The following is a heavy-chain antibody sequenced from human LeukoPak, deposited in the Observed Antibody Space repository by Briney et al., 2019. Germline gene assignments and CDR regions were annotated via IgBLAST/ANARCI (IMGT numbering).Heavy chain of an antibody. V-gene: IGHV3-33*01. CDR2: ILYDGNNK. Sequence: GGSLRLSCAASGFTLSSYGMHWVRQAPGKGLEWVAVILYDGNNKYYADSVKGRFTISRDNSKSTLYLQMDSLRVEDTAVYYCARGADIEQQLARDYMDVWGKGTTVTVSS. CDR1: GFTLSSYG. J-gene: IGHJ6*03. D-gene: IGHD6-13*01. CDR3: ARGADIEQQLARDYMDV.